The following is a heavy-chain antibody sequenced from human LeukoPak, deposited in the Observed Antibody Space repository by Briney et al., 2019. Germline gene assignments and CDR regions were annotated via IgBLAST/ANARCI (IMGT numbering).Heavy chain of an antibody. D-gene: IGHD3-10*01. V-gene: IGHV3-74*01. Sequence: GGSLRLSCAASAFTFSSYWMHWVRQAPGKGLVWVARTNSDGSSTSYADSVKGRFTISRDNAKNTLYLQMNSLRAEDTAVYYCARVRWHYGSGSPHYYFDYWGQGTLVTVSS. CDR3: ARVRWHYGSGSPHYYFDY. J-gene: IGHJ4*02. CDR2: TNSDGSST. CDR1: AFTFSSYW.